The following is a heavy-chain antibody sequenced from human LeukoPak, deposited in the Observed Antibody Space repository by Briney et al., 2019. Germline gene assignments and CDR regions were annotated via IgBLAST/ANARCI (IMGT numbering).Heavy chain of an antibody. V-gene: IGHV3-48*03. Sequence: GGSLRLSCAASGFTFSSYEMNWVRQAPGKGLEWVSYISSSGSTIYYADSVKGRFTISRDNAKNSLYLPMNSLRAEDTAVYYCARGMLNPTTTIDYWGQGTLVTVSS. J-gene: IGHJ4*02. CDR2: ISSSGSTI. CDR3: ARGMLNPTTTIDY. D-gene: IGHD3-16*01. CDR1: GFTFSSYE.